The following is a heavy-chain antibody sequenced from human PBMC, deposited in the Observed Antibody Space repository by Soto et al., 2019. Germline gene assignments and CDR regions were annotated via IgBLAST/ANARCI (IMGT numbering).Heavy chain of an antibody. D-gene: IGHD2-2*02. CDR2: IYYSGST. CDR1: GGSITNYY. V-gene: IGHV4-59*13. J-gene: IGHJ6*02. Sequence: PSETLSLTCTVSGGSITNYYWSWIRQPPGKGLEWIGYIYYSGSTYYNPSLKSRVTISVDTSKNQFSLKLSSVTAADTAVYYCARDLGYCISTSCYIYGMDVWGQGTTVTVSS. CDR3: ARDLGYCISTSCYIYGMDV.